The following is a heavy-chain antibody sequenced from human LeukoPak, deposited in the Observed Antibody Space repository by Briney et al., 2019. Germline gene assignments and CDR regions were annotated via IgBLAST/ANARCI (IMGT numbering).Heavy chain of an antibody. J-gene: IGHJ4*02. CDR3: ARLDIVSILFDS. Sequence: ASVKVSCKASGYTFTSYGVTWVRQAPGQGLEWMGWISAYNGNTNYAQSVQGRVTMSRDTSTSTAYMELRSLRSDDTAVYYCARLDIVSILFDSWGQGTLVTVSS. CDR2: ISAYNGNT. D-gene: IGHD5/OR15-5a*01. V-gene: IGHV1-18*01. CDR1: GYTFTSYG.